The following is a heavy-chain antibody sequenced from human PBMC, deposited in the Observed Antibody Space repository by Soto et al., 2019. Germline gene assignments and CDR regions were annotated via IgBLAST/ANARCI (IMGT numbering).Heavy chain of an antibody. J-gene: IGHJ5*02. CDR2: IYWDDDK. V-gene: IGHV2-5*02. D-gene: IGHD6-13*01. CDR1: GFSLSTSGVG. CDR3: ALVGAGGIGDWFDP. Sequence: QITLKESGPTLVKPTQTLTLTCTFSGFSLSTSGVGVGWIRQPPGKALEWLALIYWDDDKRYSPSLKSRLTITKDTSKNQVVLTMTNMDPVDTATYYCALVGAGGIGDWFDPWGQGTLVTVSS.